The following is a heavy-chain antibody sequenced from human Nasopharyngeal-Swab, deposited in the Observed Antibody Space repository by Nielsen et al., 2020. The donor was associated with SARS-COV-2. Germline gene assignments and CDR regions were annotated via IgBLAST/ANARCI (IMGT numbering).Heavy chain of an antibody. V-gene: IGHV3-49*04. Sequence: GESLKISCAASGFTFSSYWMSWVRQAPGKGLEWVGFIRSKAHGGTTEYAASLKGRFTISRDDSRSIAYLQLNSLKIEDTAVYYCTRDHWRSYFYYYGMDVWGQGTTVTVSS. CDR2: IRSKAHGGTT. CDR3: TRDHWRSYFYYYGMDV. CDR1: GFTFSSYW. J-gene: IGHJ6*02.